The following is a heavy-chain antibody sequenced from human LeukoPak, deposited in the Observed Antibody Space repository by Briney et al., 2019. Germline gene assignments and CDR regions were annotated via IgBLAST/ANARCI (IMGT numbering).Heavy chain of an antibody. Sequence: GGSLRLSCAASGFTFRTYAMHWVRQAPGKGLEWVAVISYDGSNKYYADSVKGRFTISRDSSKNTLYLQMNSLRAEDTAVYYCARDRDPIIAVAGTLDYWGQGTLVTVSS. CDR3: ARDRDPIIAVAGTLDY. CDR1: GFTFRTYA. CDR2: ISYDGSNK. J-gene: IGHJ4*02. D-gene: IGHD6-19*01. V-gene: IGHV3-30-3*01.